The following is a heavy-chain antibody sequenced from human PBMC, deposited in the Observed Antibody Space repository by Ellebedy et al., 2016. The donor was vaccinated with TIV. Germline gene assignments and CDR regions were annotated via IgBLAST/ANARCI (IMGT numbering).Heavy chain of an antibody. V-gene: IGHV3-7*03. D-gene: IGHD3-16*01. CDR2: INPDGSAE. Sequence: PGGSLRLSCAASGFIISGDWMSWVRQAPGKGLEWVAPINPDGSAEYYVDSVKGRFTLSRDNAKRSLFLQMNSLRVDDTAVYYCVTWGQSYGRWGQGSLVTISS. CDR1: GFIISGDW. CDR3: VTWGQSYGR. J-gene: IGHJ4*02.